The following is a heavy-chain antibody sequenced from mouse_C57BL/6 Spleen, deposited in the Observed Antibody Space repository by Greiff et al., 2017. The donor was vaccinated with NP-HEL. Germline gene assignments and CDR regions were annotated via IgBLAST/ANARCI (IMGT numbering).Heavy chain of an antibody. CDR1: GYTFTSYW. D-gene: IGHD2-5*01. J-gene: IGHJ2*01. CDR3: ARGSFPYYSNIFDY. V-gene: IGHV1-69*01. CDR2: IDPSDSYT. Sequence: QVQLQQPGAELVMPGASVKLSCKASGYTFTSYWMHWVKQRPGQGLEWIGEIDPSDSYTNYNQKFKGKSTLTVDKSSSTAYMQLSSLTSEDSAVYYCARGSFPYYSNIFDYWGQGTTLTVSS.